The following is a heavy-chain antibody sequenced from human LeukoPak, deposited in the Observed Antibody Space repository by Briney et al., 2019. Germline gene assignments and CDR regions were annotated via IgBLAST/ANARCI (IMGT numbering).Heavy chain of an antibody. CDR2: IVYSGTT. D-gene: IGHD4-17*01. Sequence: SETLSLTCTFSGDSFSSYYWTWIRQPPGMGLEWIGHIVYSGTTNYNPSLNSRVTMSVDTAENQFSLKLSSVTAADTAVYYCARVADYGDYVGGGWIDPWGQGTLVTVSS. V-gene: IGHV4-59*12. J-gene: IGHJ5*02. CDR1: GDSFSSYY. CDR3: ARVADYGDYVGGGWIDP.